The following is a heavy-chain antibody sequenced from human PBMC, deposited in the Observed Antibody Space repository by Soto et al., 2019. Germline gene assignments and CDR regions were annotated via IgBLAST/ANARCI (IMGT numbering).Heavy chain of an antibody. CDR1: GSTFSSYT. CDR3: ARRRYCGADCYSIYYYGMDV. D-gene: IGHD2-21*02. J-gene: IGHJ6*02. V-gene: IGHV1-69*02. Sequence: QVHLVQSGAEVKKPGSSVKVSCQASGSTFSSYTVSWVRQAPGQGLEWMGRIIPVLGVTNYALKCKGRVTITAAQSNQTADMELSSLISGDTAVYYCARRRYCGADCYSIYYYGMDVWRQGTTVTVSS. CDR2: IIPVLGVT.